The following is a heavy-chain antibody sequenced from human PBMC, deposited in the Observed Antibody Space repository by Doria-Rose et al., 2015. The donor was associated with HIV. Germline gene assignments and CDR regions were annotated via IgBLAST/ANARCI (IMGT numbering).Heavy chain of an antibody. CDR1: GVSLSSPGMG. CDR3: ARIKSSRWYHKYYFDF. Sequence: QVQLVQSGPVLVKPTETLTLTCTVSGVSLSSPGMGVSWIRQPPGKALEWLANIFSDDERSYKTSLKSRLTISRGTSKSQVVLTMTDMEPVDTSTYYCARIKSSRWYHKYYFDFWGQGTLVIVSA. D-gene: IGHD6-13*01. V-gene: IGHV2-26*01. CDR2: IFSDDER. J-gene: IGHJ4*02.